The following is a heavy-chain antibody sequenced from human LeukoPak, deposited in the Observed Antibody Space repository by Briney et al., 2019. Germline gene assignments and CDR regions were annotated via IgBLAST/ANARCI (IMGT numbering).Heavy chain of an antibody. CDR2: INAGNGNT. Sequence: ASVNVSCKASGYTFTSYYMHWVRQAPGQRLEWMGWINAGNGNTKYSQKFQGRVTITRDTSASTAYMELSSLRSEDTAVYYCARTLHYYGSGLMDYWGQGTLVTVSS. D-gene: IGHD3-10*01. CDR1: GYTFTSYY. J-gene: IGHJ4*02. V-gene: IGHV1-3*01. CDR3: ARTLHYYGSGLMDY.